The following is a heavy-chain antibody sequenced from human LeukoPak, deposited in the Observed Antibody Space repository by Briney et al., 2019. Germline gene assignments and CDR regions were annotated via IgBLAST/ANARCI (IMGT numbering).Heavy chain of an antibody. CDR1: GFIFTDYG. J-gene: IGHJ4*02. CDR3: AKEGTASNPSDLDH. CDR2: IRYDGSDK. D-gene: IGHD5-18*01. V-gene: IGHV3-30*02. Sequence: PGGSLRLSCAASGFIFTDYGMHWVRQAPGKGLEWLTFIRYDGSDKYYADSVKGRFTISRDNAKNTLYLQINSLTSEDPAVYYCAKEGTASNPSDLDHWGQGILVTVSS.